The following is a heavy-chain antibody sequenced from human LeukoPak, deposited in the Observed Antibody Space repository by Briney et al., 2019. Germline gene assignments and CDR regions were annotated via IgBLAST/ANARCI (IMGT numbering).Heavy chain of an antibody. CDR3: ARRGPPLCSSTSCYIDTCDY. CDR1: GGTFSSYT. V-gene: IGHV1-69*02. J-gene: IGHJ4*02. Sequence: ASVKLSFKASGGTFSSYTNSWVRQAPGQGLEWMGRIIPILGIANYAQKFQGRVTITADKSTSTAYMELSSMRSGDTAVYYCARRGPPLCSSTSCYIDTCDYWGEGTLVTVSS. D-gene: IGHD2-2*02. CDR2: IIPILGIA.